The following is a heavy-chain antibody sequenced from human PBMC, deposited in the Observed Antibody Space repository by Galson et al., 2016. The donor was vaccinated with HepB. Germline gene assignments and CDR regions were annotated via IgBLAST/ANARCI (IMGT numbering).Heavy chain of an antibody. V-gene: IGHV3-48*01. J-gene: IGHJ4*02. CDR2: IGSGSTTI. D-gene: IGHD1-26*01. CDR1: GASVTSSS. CDR3: ARDRPRDFFWSGSYAGFDY. Sequence: ETLSLTCSVSGASVTSSSHYWNWIRQAPGKGLEWVTYIGSGSTTIYYADSVKGRFTISRDNAKNSLYLQMNSLRAEDTAVYYCARDRPRDFFWSGSYAGFDYWGQGTLVTVSS.